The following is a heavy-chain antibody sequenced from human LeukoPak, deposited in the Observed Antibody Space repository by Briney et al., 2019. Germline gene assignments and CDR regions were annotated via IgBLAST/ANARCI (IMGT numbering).Heavy chain of an antibody. Sequence: ASVKVSCKASGYTFTSYDINWVRQATGQGLEWMGWMNPNSGNTGYAQKFQGRVTMTRDTSISTAYMELSSLRSEDTAVCYCAKAGIVATMNADWFDPWGQGTLVIVSS. D-gene: IGHD5-12*01. J-gene: IGHJ5*02. CDR3: AKAGIVATMNADWFDP. V-gene: IGHV1-8*01. CDR2: MNPNSGNT. CDR1: GYTFTSYD.